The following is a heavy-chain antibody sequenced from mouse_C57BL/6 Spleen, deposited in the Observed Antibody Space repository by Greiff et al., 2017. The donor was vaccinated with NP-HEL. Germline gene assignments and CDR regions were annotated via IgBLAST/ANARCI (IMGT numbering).Heavy chain of an antibody. CDR3: TRRGSSGTWFAY. CDR1: GYTFTDYE. J-gene: IGHJ3*01. Sequence: QVQLQQSGAELVRPGASVTLSCKASGYTFTDYEMHWVKQTHVHGLVWIGAIDPETGGTAYNQKFKGKAILTADKSSSTAYMELRSLTSEDSAVYYCTRRGSSGTWFAYWGQGTLVTVSA. CDR2: IDPETGGT. D-gene: IGHD3-2*02. V-gene: IGHV1-15*01.